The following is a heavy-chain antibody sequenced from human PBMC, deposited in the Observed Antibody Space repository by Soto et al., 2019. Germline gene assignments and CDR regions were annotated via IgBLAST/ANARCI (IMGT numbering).Heavy chain of an antibody. V-gene: IGHV1-18*01. Sequence: QVQLVQSGAEVKKPGASVKVSCKASGYTFTSYGISWVRQAPGQGLEWMGWISAYNGNTNYAQKLQGRVTMTTDTSPRTAYMELRSLRSDDTAVYYCARYGCTNGVCYTRYYYYGMDVWGPVTTVPVSS. CDR2: ISAYNGNT. CDR3: ARYGCTNGVCYTRYYYYGMDV. CDR1: GYTFTSYG. D-gene: IGHD2-8*01. J-gene: IGHJ6*02.